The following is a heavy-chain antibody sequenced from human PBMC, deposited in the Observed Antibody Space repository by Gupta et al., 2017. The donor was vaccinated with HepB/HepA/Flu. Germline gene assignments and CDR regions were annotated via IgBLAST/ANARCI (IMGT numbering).Heavy chain of an antibody. CDR1: GRSFSGYY. CDR3: ARGPLWFGGNYKTGFDY. CDR2: INHSGST. D-gene: IGHD3-10*01. V-gene: IGHV4-34*01. J-gene: IGHJ4*02. Sequence: QVQLQQWGAGLLKPSETLSLTCAVYGRSFSGYYWSWIRQPPGKGLEWIGEINHSGSTNYNPSLKSRVTISVDTSKNQFSLKLSSVTAADTAVYYCARGPLWFGGNYKTGFDYWGQGTLVTVSS.